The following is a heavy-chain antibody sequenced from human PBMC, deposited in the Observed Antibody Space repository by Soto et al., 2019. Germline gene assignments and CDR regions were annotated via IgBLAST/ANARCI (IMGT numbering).Heavy chain of an antibody. D-gene: IGHD3-3*01. CDR2: IKSKTDGGIT. V-gene: IGHV3-15*07. J-gene: IGHJ4*02. CDR3: TTVFEGSGYLIY. CDR1: GFTFSNAW. Sequence: EVQLVESGGGLVKPGGSLRLSCAASGFTFSNAWMNWVRQAPGKGLEWVGRIKSKTDGGITDYAAPVKGRFTISRDDSKNTLYLQMNSLKTEDTAVYYCTTVFEGSGYLIYWGQGTLVTVSS.